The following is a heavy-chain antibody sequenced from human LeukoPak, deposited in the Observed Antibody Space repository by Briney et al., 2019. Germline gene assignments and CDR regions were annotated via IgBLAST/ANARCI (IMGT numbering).Heavy chain of an antibody. CDR2: IYSGGST. D-gene: IGHD1-14*01. Sequence: GGSLRLSCAASGFTVSSNYMSWVRQAPGKGLEWVSDIYSGGSTYYAASLKGRFTISRDNSKNKLYLQMNRLRAEDTAVYYCSSGMGPYYYYGMDVWGQGTTVTVSS. CDR1: GFTVSSNY. CDR3: SSGMGPYYYYGMDV. V-gene: IGHV3-53*01. J-gene: IGHJ6*02.